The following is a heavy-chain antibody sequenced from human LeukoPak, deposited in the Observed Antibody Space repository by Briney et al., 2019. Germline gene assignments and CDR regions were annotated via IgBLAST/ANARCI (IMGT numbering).Heavy chain of an antibody. CDR2: VNPHTGGT. J-gene: IGHJ5*02. CDR1: GYTFTDYY. D-gene: IGHD6-13*01. CDR3: ARDREQQLNLNWFDP. Sequence: ASVKVSCKASGYTFTDYYIHWIRQAPGQGLEWMGWVNPHTGGTNYAQTFQGRVTMTRDTSISTAYMELSRLRSDDTAVYYCARDREQQLNLNWFDPWGQGTLVTVSS. V-gene: IGHV1-2*02.